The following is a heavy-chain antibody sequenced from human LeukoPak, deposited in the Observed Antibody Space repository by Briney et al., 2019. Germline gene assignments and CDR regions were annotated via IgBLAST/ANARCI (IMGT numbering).Heavy chain of an antibody. CDR3: ARVVVVPAAIDAFDI. CDR1: GYTFTSYD. J-gene: IGHJ3*02. V-gene: IGHV1-8*01. D-gene: IGHD2-2*01. Sequence: ASVKVSCKASGYTFTSYDINWVRQAAGQGLEWMGWMNPNSGNTGYAQKFQGRVTMTRNTSISTAYMELSSLRSEDTAVYYCARVVVVPAAIDAFDIWGQGTMVTVSS. CDR2: MNPNSGNT.